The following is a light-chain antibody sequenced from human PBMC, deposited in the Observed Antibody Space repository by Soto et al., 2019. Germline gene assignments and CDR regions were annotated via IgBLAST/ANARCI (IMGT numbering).Light chain of an antibody. CDR1: QGISTY. V-gene: IGKV1-39*01. CDR3: QQSYSTTWT. Sequence: DIQMTQSPSSLSASVGDRVTITCRAIQGISTYLNWCQQKPGKAPKLLIYAASSLQSGVPSRFSGSGSETDFTLTISSLQPEDFATYSCQQSYSTTWTFGQGTKVDIK. J-gene: IGKJ1*01. CDR2: AAS.